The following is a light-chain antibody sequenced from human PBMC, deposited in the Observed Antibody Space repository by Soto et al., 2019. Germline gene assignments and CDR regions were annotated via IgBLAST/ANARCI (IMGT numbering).Light chain of an antibody. J-gene: IGKJ1*01. CDR3: QQYNSYSAGT. CDR1: QSISSW. CDR2: KAS. V-gene: IGKV1-5*03. Sequence: DIQMTQSPSTLSASVGDRVTITCRASQSISSWLAWYQQKPGKAPKLLIYKASTLESGVPSRLSGSGSGTEFTLTISSLQPDDFATYYCQQYNSYSAGTFGQGTKVEIK.